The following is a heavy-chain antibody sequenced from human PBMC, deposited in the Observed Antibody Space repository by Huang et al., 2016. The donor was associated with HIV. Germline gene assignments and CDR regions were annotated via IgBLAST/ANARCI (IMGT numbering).Heavy chain of an antibody. Sequence: QVQLVQSGAEVKKPGASVKVSCKASGYSFTTYALHWVRQAPGHRLDWMGWINPGKGNTNYYQKFQGRVTITRDTSASTVYMEVSSLTFEDTAVYYCAREFVIFGAPLWPAYWGQGTLISVSS. J-gene: IGHJ4*02. CDR2: INPGKGNT. D-gene: IGHD2-21*01. CDR3: AREFVIFGAPLWPAY. V-gene: IGHV1-3*01. CDR1: GYSFTTYA.